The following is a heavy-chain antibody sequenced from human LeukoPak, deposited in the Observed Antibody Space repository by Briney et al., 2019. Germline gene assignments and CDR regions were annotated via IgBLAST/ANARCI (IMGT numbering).Heavy chain of an antibody. V-gene: IGHV3-73*01. D-gene: IGHD6-19*01. J-gene: IGHJ4*02. Sequence: GGSLRLSCAASGFTFSGSAMHWVRQASGKGLEWVGRIRSKANSYATAYAASVKGRFTISRDDSKNTAYLQMNSLKTEDTAVYYCATIAYASAWYIDNWGQGTLVAVSS. CDR1: GFTFSGSA. CDR2: IRSKANSYAT. CDR3: ATIAYASAWYIDN.